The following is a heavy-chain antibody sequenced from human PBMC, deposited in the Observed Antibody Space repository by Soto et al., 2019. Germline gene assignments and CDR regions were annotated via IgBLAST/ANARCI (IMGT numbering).Heavy chain of an antibody. D-gene: IGHD2-2*01. CDR1: GYTFTNYG. CDR3: ARERQYEPLLY. J-gene: IGHJ4*02. CDR2: VSAYNRNT. Sequence: QVQLVQCGVEVKKPGASVKVSCQASGYTFTNYGITWLRQAPGQGLEWMGWVSAYNRNTNYAQRFQDRITMTTDTSTRTAYMELRNLKSDDTAIYFCARERQYEPLLYWGQGTLVTVSS. V-gene: IGHV1-18*01.